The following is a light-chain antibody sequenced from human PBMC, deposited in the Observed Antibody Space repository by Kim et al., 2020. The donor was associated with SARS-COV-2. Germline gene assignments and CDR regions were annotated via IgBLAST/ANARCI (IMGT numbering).Light chain of an antibody. CDR3: ASHGGYDYV. J-gene: IGLJ1*01. CDR1: RRDFDSYKY. V-gene: IGLV2-8*01. Sequence: PGQSAAISCAGTRRDFDSYKYVSGYQQHPGKSPKLIIYEVTKRPSGVPDRFSGSMSGNTAYLTVSGLQAEDEADYYCASHGGYDYVFGTGTKVTVL. CDR2: EVT.